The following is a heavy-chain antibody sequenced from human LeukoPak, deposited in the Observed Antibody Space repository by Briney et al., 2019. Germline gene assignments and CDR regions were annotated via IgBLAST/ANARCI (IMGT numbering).Heavy chain of an antibody. CDR1: GGSFSGYY. CDR2: INHSGST. D-gene: IGHD1-20*01. CDR3: ARHGGITGTTPRDAFDI. J-gene: IGHJ3*02. Sequence: SDTLSLTCAVYGGSFSGYYWSWIRQPPGKGLEWIGEINHSGSTNYNPSLKSRVTISVDTSKNQFSLKLSSVTAADTAVYYCARHGGITGTTPRDAFDIWGQGTMVTVSS. V-gene: IGHV4-34*01.